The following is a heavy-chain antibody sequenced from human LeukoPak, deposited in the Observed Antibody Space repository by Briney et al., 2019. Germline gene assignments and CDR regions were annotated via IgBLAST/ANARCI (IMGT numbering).Heavy chain of an antibody. V-gene: IGHV3-21*01. CDR3: ARDVIAVAGYVDY. CDR2: ISSSSSYI. CDR1: GFTFSNYS. J-gene: IGHJ4*02. Sequence: GGSLRLSCAASGFTFSNYSMNWVRQAPGKGLEWVSSISSSSSYIYYADSVKGRFTISRDNAKNSLYLQMNSLRAEDTAVYYCARDVIAVAGYVDYWGQGTLVTVSS. D-gene: IGHD6-19*01.